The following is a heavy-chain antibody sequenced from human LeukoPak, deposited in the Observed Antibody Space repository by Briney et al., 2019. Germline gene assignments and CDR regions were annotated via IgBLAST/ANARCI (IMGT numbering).Heavy chain of an antibody. CDR1: GFTFSSYS. Sequence: PGGSPRLSCAASGFTFSSYSMNWVRQAPGKGLEWVSYISSSSSTIYYADSVKGRFTISRDNAKNSLYLQMNSLRAEDTAVYYCARGRYYDSSGYYPNYWGQGTLVTVSS. D-gene: IGHD3-22*01. J-gene: IGHJ4*02. CDR2: ISSSSSTI. V-gene: IGHV3-48*01. CDR3: ARGRYYDSSGYYPNY.